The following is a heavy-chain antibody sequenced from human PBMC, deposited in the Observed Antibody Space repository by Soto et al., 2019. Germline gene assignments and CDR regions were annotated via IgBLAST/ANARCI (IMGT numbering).Heavy chain of an antibody. D-gene: IGHD3-9*01. Sequence: GASVKVSCKASGGTFSSYAISWVRQAPGQGLEWMGGIIPIFGTAHYAQKFQGRVTITADESTSTAYMELSSLRSEDTAVYYCARVDDILTGYKVTAGYYYYGMDVWGQGTTGTVSS. V-gene: IGHV1-69*13. CDR3: ARVDDILTGYKVTAGYYYYGMDV. CDR1: GGTFSSYA. CDR2: IIPIFGTA. J-gene: IGHJ6*02.